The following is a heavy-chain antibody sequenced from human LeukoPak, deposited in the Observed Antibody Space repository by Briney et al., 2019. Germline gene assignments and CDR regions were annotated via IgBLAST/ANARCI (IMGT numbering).Heavy chain of an antibody. D-gene: IGHD2-2*01. J-gene: IGHJ6*02. CDR2: IYYSGST. Sequence: SETLSLTCTVSGGSISSSSYYWGWIRQPPGKGLEWIGSIYYSGSTYYNPSLKSRVTISVDTSKNQFSLKLSSATAADTAVYYCARRQYQLPQLFPVPEFGYYYYGMDVWGQGTTVTVSS. CDR1: GGSISSSSYY. CDR3: ARRQYQLPQLFPVPEFGYYYYGMDV. V-gene: IGHV4-39*01.